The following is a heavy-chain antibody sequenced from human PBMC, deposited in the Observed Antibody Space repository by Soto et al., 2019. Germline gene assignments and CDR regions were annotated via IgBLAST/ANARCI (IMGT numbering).Heavy chain of an antibody. CDR2: IYYSGST. D-gene: IGHD1-1*01. V-gene: IGHV4-59*12. J-gene: IGHJ1*01. Sequence: PSETLSLTCTVSGGSISSYYWIWIRQPPGKGLEWIGYIYYSGSTNYNPSLKSRVTISVDTSKNQFSLKLSSVTAADTAVYYCARGRRYPTRSEYFHHWGQGTLVTVSS. CDR1: GGSISSYY. CDR3: ARGRRYPTRSEYFHH.